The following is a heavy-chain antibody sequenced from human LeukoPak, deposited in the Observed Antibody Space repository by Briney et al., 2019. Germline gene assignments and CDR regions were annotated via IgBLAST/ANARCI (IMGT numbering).Heavy chain of an antibody. CDR2: IYSGGTT. V-gene: IGHV3-66*01. D-gene: IGHD3-22*01. CDR1: GITVSTNH. CDR3: AKGFYDNSASGVFDI. J-gene: IGHJ3*02. Sequence: GGSLRLSCAVSGITVSTNHVGWVRQAPGKGLEWVSVIYSGGTTYYADSVKGRFTISRDNSKNTLSLQMNSLRAEDTAVYYCAKGFYDNSASGVFDIWGQGTMVTVSS.